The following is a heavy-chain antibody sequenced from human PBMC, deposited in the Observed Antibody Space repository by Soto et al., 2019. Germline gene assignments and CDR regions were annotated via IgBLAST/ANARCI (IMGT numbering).Heavy chain of an antibody. V-gene: IGHV4-31*03. CDR2: IYYSGST. J-gene: IGHJ6*03. Sequence: SETLSLTCTVSGGSISSGGYYWSWIRQHPGKGLEWIGYIYYSGSTYYNPSLKSRVTISVDTSKNQFSLKLSSVTAADTAVYYCARDRRFGESREYYYYYYYMDVWGKGTTVTVSS. CDR1: GGSISSGGYY. D-gene: IGHD3-10*01. CDR3: ARDRRFGESREYYYYYYYMDV.